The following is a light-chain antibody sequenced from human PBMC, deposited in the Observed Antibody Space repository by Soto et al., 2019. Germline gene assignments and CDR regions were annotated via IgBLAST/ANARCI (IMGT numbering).Light chain of an antibody. CDR1: QAVGSN. Sequence: IVLTQSPATLSVSPGERATLSCRASQAVGSNLAWYQQRPGQAPRLLIYDASTRATGIPHRFSGGGSGTDFTLTISSLQSDDFAVYHCQHFNKWPHMPAFGGGTKLAIK. V-gene: IGKV3-15*01. CDR2: DAS. J-gene: IGKJ4*01. CDR3: QHFNKWPHMPA.